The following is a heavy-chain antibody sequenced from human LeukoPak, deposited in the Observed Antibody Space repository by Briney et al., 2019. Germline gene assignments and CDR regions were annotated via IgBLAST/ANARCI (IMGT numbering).Heavy chain of an antibody. CDR2: IIPIFGTA. V-gene: IGHV1-69*01. CDR3: AREDGGAEDAFDI. D-gene: IGHD4-23*01. J-gene: IGHJ3*02. CDR1: GDTFSSYA. Sequence: SVKVSCKASGDTFSSYAISWVRQAPGQGLEWMGGIIPIFGTANYAQKFQGRVTITADESTSTAYMELSSLRSEDTAVYYCAREDGGAEDAFDIWGQGTMVTVSS.